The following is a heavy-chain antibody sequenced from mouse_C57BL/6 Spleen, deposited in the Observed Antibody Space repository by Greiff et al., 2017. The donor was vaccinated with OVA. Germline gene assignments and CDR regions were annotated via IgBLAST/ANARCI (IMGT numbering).Heavy chain of an antibody. V-gene: IGHV1-52*01. J-gene: IGHJ3*01. CDR2: IDPSDSET. D-gene: IGHD1-1*01. CDR3: ARGYYGTSAWFAY. CDR1: GYTFTSYW. Sequence: QVQLQQPGAELVRPGSSVKLSCKASGYTFTSYWMHWVKQRPIQGLEWIGNIDPSDSETHYNQKFKDKATLTVDKSSSTAYMQLSSLTSEDSAVYDCARGYYGTSAWFAYWGQGTLVTVSA.